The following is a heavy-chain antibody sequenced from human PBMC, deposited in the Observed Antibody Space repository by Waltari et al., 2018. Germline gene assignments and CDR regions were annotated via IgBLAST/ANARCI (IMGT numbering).Heavy chain of an antibody. CDR2: IIPSFGTA. D-gene: IGHD2-2*01. CDR3: ARGEAYCSSTSCYLDY. Sequence: QVQLVQSGAEVKKPGSSVKVSCKASGGTFSSYAISWVRQAPGQGLEWMGGIIPSFGTANYAQKFQGRVTITADKSTSTAYMELSSLRSEDTAVYYCARGEAYCSSTSCYLDYWGQGTLVTVSS. CDR1: GGTFSSYA. J-gene: IGHJ4*02. V-gene: IGHV1-69*14.